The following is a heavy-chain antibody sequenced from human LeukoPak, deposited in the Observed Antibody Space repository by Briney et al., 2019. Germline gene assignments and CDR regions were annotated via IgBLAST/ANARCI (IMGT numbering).Heavy chain of an antibody. J-gene: IGHJ5*02. CDR1: GGTFSSYA. D-gene: IGHD1-20*01. CDR3: ARAPNWKGGFDP. V-gene: IGHV1-69*05. CDR2: IIPISGTA. Sequence: SVKVSCKASGGTFSSYAISWVRQAPGQGLEWMGGIIPISGTANYAQKFQGRVTITTDESTSAAYMELSSLRSEDTAVYYCARAPNWKGGFDPWGQGTLVTVSS.